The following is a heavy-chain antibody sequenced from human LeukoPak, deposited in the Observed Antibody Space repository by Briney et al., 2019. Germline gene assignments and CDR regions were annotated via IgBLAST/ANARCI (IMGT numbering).Heavy chain of an antibody. CDR2: IWYDGSNK. Sequence: GGSLRLSCAASGFTFSSYGMHWVRQAPGKELEWVAVIWYDGSNKYYADSVKGRFTISRDNSKNTLYLQMNSLRAEDTAVYYCARDPMVRGVNALDYWGQGTLVTVSS. J-gene: IGHJ4*02. CDR1: GFTFSSYG. V-gene: IGHV3-33*01. D-gene: IGHD3-10*01. CDR3: ARDPMVRGVNALDY.